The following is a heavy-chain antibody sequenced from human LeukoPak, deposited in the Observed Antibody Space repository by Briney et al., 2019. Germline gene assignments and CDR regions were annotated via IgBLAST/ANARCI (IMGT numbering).Heavy chain of an antibody. J-gene: IGHJ4*02. CDR2: ISYDGSNK. Sequence: GGSLRLSCAASGFTFSSYGMHWVRQAPGKGLEWVAVISYDGSNKYYADSVKGRFTISRDNSKNTLYLQMNSLRTEDTAVYYCAKGPWTRYYDSSGGGFDYWGQGTLVTVSS. CDR3: AKGPWTRYYDSSGGGFDY. V-gene: IGHV3-30*18. CDR1: GFTFSSYG. D-gene: IGHD3-22*01.